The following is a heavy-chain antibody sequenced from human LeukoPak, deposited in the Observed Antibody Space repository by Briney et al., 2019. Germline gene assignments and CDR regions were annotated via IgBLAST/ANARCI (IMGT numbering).Heavy chain of an antibody. CDR3: ARQDGNSKYCFDY. D-gene: IGHD1-1*01. Sequence: GESLKISCKGSGYSFTYYWIGWERQMPGKGLEWMGIIYPGDSDTRYRPSFQGQVTISVDKSISTAYLQWSSLKASDTAMYYCARQDGNSKYCFDYWGQGTLVTVSS. V-gene: IGHV5-51*01. CDR2: IYPGDSDT. J-gene: IGHJ4*02. CDR1: GYSFTYYW.